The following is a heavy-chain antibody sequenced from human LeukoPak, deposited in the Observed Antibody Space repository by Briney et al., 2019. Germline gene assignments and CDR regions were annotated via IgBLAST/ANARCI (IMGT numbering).Heavy chain of an antibody. CDR3: ARDLVTVTKGFDV. CDR1: DDSFSSHY. Sequence: SETLSLTCAVSDDSFSSHYWTWIRQPPGKGLEWIGYISYIGSTNYNPSLKSRVTISIDTSKNQFSLKLSSVTAADTAVYYCARDLVTVTKGFDVWGQGRMGSVSS. D-gene: IGHD4-17*01. CDR2: ISYIGST. J-gene: IGHJ3*01. V-gene: IGHV4-59*11.